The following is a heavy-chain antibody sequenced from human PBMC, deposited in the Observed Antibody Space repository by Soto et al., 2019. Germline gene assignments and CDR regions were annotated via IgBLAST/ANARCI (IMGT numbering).Heavy chain of an antibody. V-gene: IGHV1-69*12. CDR3: ARERLTVAGYYYYGKDV. Sequence: QVQLVQSGAEVKKPGSSVKVSCKASGGTFSSYAISWVRQAPGQGLEWMGGIIPIFGTANYAQKFQGRVTITADESTSTAYMELSSLRSEDTAVYNCARERLTVAGYYYYGKDVWGQGTTVTVSS. J-gene: IGHJ6*02. CDR2: IIPIFGTA. D-gene: IGHD6-19*01. CDR1: GGTFSSYA.